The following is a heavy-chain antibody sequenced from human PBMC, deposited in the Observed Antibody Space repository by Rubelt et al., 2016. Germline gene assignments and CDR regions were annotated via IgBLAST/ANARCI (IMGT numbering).Heavy chain of an antibody. Sequence: PGRSLRLSCAASGFTFSSYAMHWVRQAPGKGLEWVAVISYDGSNKYYADSVKGRFTISRDNSKNTLYLQMDSLRAEDTAGYYWARDKGCSSTSCHYYYYYGMDVWGQGTTVTVCS. J-gene: IGHJ6*02. CDR2: ISYDGSNK. V-gene: IGHV3-30*04. CDR1: GFTFSSYA. CDR3: ARDKGCSSTSCHYYYYYGMDV. D-gene: IGHD2-2*01.